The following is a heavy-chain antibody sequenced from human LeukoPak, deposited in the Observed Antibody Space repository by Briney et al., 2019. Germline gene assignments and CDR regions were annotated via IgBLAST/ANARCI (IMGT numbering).Heavy chain of an antibody. CDR3: ARQEDPYYDSSGYYYRFDY. Sequence: PSQTLSLTCTVSGGSISSSSYYWGWIRQPPGKGLEWIGSIYYSGSTYYNPSLKSRVTISVDTSKNQFSLKLSSVTAADTAVYYCARQEDPYYDSSGYYYRFDYWGQGTLVTVSS. J-gene: IGHJ4*02. CDR2: IYYSGST. D-gene: IGHD3-22*01. CDR1: GGSISSSSYY. V-gene: IGHV4-39*01.